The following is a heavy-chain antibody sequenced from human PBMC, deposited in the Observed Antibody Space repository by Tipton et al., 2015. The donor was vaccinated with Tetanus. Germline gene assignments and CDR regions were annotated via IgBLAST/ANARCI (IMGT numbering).Heavy chain of an antibody. V-gene: IGHV4-31*03. Sequence: TLSLTCTVSGGSVSSGAYCWSWIRQHPGKGLESIGCISSRGSTYYNPSLTSRVSISVDTSKNQFSLKLTSVTAADTAIYYCARGGDTLPFQRPPGRWFAPWATEPWSPSPQ. J-gene: IGHJ5*02. CDR1: GGSVSSGAYC. D-gene: IGHD2-8*02. CDR3: ARGGDTLPFQRPPGRWFAP. CDR2: ISSRGST.